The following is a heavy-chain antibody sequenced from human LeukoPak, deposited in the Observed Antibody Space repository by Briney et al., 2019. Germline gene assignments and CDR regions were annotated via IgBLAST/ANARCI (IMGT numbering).Heavy chain of an antibody. V-gene: IGHV3-11*06. CDR1: GFPFSEYS. CDR3: ARDHNYAFDN. Sequence: PGGSLRLSCAASGFPFSEYSMNWVRQVPGKGLEWISYIGISSGNTKYADSVKGRFTVSGDNARNSLYLQMNSLRVEDTAVYYCARDHNYAFDNWGQGTLVTVSS. J-gene: IGHJ4*02. D-gene: IGHD1-1*01. CDR2: IGISSGNT.